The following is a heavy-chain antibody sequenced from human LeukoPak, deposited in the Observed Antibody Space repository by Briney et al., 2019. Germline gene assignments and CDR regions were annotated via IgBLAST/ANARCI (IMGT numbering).Heavy chain of an antibody. CDR2: INSDGSNT. Sequence: GGSPRLSCAASGFSVSTNWMHWVRQAPGKGLVWVSRINSDGSNTNYADSVRGRFTISRDNAKNTVYLQMNSLRAEDTAVYYCARGSGNYGDFDYWGQGTLVTVSS. CDR3: ARGSGNYGDFDY. J-gene: IGHJ4*02. V-gene: IGHV3-74*01. CDR1: GFSVSTNW. D-gene: IGHD1-26*01.